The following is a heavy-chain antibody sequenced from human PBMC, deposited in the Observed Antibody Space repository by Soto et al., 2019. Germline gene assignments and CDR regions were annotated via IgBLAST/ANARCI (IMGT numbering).Heavy chain of an antibody. CDR3: PEVGFSSTDYTWNYGTYFDY. J-gene: IGHJ4*02. D-gene: IGHD1-7*01. V-gene: IGHV3-30-3*02. CDR2: ISYDGNNK. Sequence: GGSLRLSCAASGFTYSTYTMHWVRQAPGKGLEWVAVISYDGNNKFYADYVKGRFTISRDSTKQTLYLKMNSLRPDDTTMYYRPEVGFSSTDYTWNYGTYFDYWAREPWSPSPQ. CDR1: GFTYSTYT.